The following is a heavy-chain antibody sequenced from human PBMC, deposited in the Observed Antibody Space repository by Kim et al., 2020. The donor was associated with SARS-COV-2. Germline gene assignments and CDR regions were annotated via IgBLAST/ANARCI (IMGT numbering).Heavy chain of an antibody. CDR1: GDSVSSNSAA. D-gene: IGHD2-8*02. V-gene: IGHV6-1*01. CDR3: ARQLTSCTGSLCYRGLERGGQGAVITGAAGSASDPTLIPHGSCENSPSDTSSVAVGCLTQDV. J-gene: IGHJ6*01. CDR2: TYYRSKWYT. Sequence: SQTLSLTCAISGDSVSSNSAAWNWIRQSPSRGLEWLARTYYRSKWYTDYALSVKSRMTINPDTSKNQFSLQLNSVTPEDTAMYYCARQLTSCTGSLCYRGLERGGQGAVITGAAGSASDPTLIPHGSCENSPSDTSSVAVGCLTQDV.